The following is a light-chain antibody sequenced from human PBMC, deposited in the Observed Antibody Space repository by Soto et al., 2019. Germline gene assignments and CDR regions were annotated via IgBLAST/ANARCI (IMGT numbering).Light chain of an antibody. J-gene: IGLJ1*01. CDR2: EVI. CDR3: QSYDSSLSGSRGV. Sequence: QSVLTQPASVSGSPGQSITISCTGPSSDVGGYPYVSWYQQHPGKAPKLMIYEVINRPSGVSNRFSGSKSDNTASLTISGLQAEDEADYYCQSYDSSLSGSRGVFGTGTKVTVL. V-gene: IGLV2-14*01. CDR1: SSDVGGYPY.